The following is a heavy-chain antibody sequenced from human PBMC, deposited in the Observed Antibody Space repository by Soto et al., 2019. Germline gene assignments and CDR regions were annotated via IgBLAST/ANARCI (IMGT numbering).Heavy chain of an antibody. J-gene: IGHJ3*02. CDR2: IIPIFGTA. Sequence: QVQLVQSGAEVKKPGSSVKVSCKASGGTFSSYAISWVRQAPGQGLEWMGGIIPIFGTANYAQKFQGRVTITADESTSTAYMELSSLRSEDTAVYYCARVYYDSSGYYLHDAFDIWGQGTMATVSS. D-gene: IGHD3-22*01. V-gene: IGHV1-69*01. CDR1: GGTFSSYA. CDR3: ARVYYDSSGYYLHDAFDI.